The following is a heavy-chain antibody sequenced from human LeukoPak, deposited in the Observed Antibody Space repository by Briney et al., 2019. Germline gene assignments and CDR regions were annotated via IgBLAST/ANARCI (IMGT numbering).Heavy chain of an antibody. CDR3: AREYDYGDYLDY. D-gene: IGHD4-17*01. Sequence: PSETLSLTCAVYGGSFSGYYWSWIRQPAGKGLEWIGRIYTSGSTNYNPSLKSRVTMSVDTSKNQFSLKLSSVTAADTAVYYCAREYDYGDYLDYWGQGTLVTVSS. J-gene: IGHJ4*02. CDR2: IYTSGST. V-gene: IGHV4-4*07. CDR1: GGSFSGYY.